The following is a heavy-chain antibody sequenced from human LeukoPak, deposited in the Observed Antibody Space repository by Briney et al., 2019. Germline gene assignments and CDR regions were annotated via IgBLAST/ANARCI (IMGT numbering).Heavy chain of an antibody. CDR1: GFTFSRFT. D-gene: IGHD2-21*01. Sequence: GGSLRLSCAASGFTFSRFTMHWVRQAPGKGLEWVSVISYDGSNKYYADSVKGRFSISRDNSKNTLYLQINSLRGEDTAVYSCARGPPIHYSEKGFDYWGQGILVTVSS. V-gene: IGHV3-30*04. J-gene: IGHJ4*02. CDR2: ISYDGSNK. CDR3: ARGPPIHYSEKGFDY.